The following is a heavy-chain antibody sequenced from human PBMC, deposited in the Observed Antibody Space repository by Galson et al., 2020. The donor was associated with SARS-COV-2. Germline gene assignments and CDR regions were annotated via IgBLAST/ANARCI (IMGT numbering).Heavy chain of an antibody. Sequence: SQTLSLTCAVYGGSFSGYSWSWLRQPPGKGLEWVGEINHSGSTNYNPSLKSRVTISVDTSKNQFSLKLRSVTAADTAVYYCARGTVMVADNYYFYGMDVWGQGTTVTVSS. D-gene: IGHD2-15*01. CDR2: INHSGST. V-gene: IGHV4-34*01. CDR1: GGSFSGYS. CDR3: ARGTVMVADNYYFYGMDV. J-gene: IGHJ6*02.